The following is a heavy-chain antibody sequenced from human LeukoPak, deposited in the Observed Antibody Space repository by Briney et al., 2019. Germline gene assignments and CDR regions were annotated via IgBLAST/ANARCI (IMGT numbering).Heavy chain of an antibody. V-gene: IGHV3-53*01. CDR3: ARGLYGGNSAIDY. J-gene: IGHJ4*02. D-gene: IGHD4-23*01. CDR2: IYSGGST. Sequence: GGSLRLSCAASGFTVSSNYMSWVRQAPGKGLEWVSVIYSGGSTYYADSVKGRFTISRDNSKNTLYLRMNSLRAEDTAVYYCARGLYGGNSAIDYWGQGTLVTVSS. CDR1: GFTVSSNY.